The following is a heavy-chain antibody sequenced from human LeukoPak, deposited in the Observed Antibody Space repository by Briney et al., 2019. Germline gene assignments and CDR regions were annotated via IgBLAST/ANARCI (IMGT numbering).Heavy chain of an antibody. CDR1: GGSISSGGYS. Sequence: SETLSLTCAVSGGSISSGGYSWSWIRQPPGKGLEWTGYIYHSGSTNYNPSLKSRVTISVDTSKNQFSLKLSSVTAADTAVYYCARVAVAGRPVDYWGQGTLVTVSS. CDR2: IYHSGST. D-gene: IGHD6-19*01. J-gene: IGHJ4*02. CDR3: ARVAVAGRPVDY. V-gene: IGHV4-61*08.